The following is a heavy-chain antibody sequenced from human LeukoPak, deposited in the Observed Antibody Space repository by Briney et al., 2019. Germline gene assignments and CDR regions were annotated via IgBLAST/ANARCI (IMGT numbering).Heavy chain of an antibody. D-gene: IGHD2-15*01. Sequence: GGSLRLSCAASGFTFSSYSMNWVRQAPGKGLEWVSSISSSSSYIYYADSVKGRFTISRDNAKNSLYLQMNSLRAEDTAVYYCARDRMGSMTDYWGQGTLVTVSS. CDR3: ARDRMGSMTDY. J-gene: IGHJ4*02. CDR2: ISSSSSYI. V-gene: IGHV3-21*01. CDR1: GFTFSSYS.